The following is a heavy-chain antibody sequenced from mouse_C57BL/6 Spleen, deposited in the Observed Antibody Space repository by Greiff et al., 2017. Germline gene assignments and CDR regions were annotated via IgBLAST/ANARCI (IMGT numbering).Heavy chain of an antibody. CDR3: ARYPHGAMDY. J-gene: IGHJ4*01. CDR2: IYPRSGNT. V-gene: IGHV1-81*01. CDR1: GYTFTSYG. Sequence: VMLVESGAELARPGASVKLSCKASGYTFTSYGISWVKQRTGQGLEWIGEIYPRSGNTYYNEKFKGKATLTADKSSSTAYMELRSLTSEDSAVYFCARYPHGAMDYWGQGTSVTVSS.